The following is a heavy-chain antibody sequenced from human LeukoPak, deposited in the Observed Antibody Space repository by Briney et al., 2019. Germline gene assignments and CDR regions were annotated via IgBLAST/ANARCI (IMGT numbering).Heavy chain of an antibody. Sequence: SVKVSCKASGGTFSSFAISWVRQAPGQGLEWMGGIIPIFGTANYAQKFQGRVMITTDESTSTAYMELSSLRSEDTAVYYCAREVVPAAILGFDYWGQGTLVTVSS. J-gene: IGHJ4*02. CDR2: IIPIFGTA. CDR3: AREVVPAAILGFDY. V-gene: IGHV1-69*05. CDR1: GGTFSSFA. D-gene: IGHD2-2*02.